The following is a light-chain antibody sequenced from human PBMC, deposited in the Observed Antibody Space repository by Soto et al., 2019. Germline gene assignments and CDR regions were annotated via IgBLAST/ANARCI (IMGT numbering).Light chain of an antibody. CDR1: SSDVGGYNY. V-gene: IGLV2-14*01. Sequence: QSVLTQPASVSGSPGQSITISCTGTSSDVGGYNYVSWYQQHPGKAPKLIIYEVSNRPAGVSNRFSGSKSGDTASLTISGLHAEDDADYFCSSYTRSNSLYVFGTGTKVTVL. CDR3: SSYTRSNSLYV. CDR2: EVS. J-gene: IGLJ1*01.